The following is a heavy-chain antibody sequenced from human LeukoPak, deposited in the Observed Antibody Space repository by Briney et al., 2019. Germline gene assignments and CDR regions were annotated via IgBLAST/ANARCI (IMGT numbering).Heavy chain of an antibody. CDR1: GYTFTGYY. Sequence: GASVKVSCKASGYTFTGYYMHWVRQAPGQRLEWMGWINPNGGTTNYAQKFQGRVTMTRDTSISTAYMELSRLRSDDTAVFYCARGGYTGYDFHYWGQGTLVTVSS. CDR3: ARGGYTGYDFHY. CDR2: INPNGGTT. J-gene: IGHJ4*02. V-gene: IGHV1-2*02. D-gene: IGHD5-12*01.